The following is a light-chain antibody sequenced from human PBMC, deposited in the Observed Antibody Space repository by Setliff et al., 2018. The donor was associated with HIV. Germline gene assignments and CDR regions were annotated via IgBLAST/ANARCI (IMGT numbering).Light chain of an antibody. V-gene: IGKV3-20*01. Sequence: EIVLTQSPGTLSLSPGERVTLSCRASQSVSSRNLAWYQQKPGQAPRLVIYGASSRATGIPDRFSGSGSGTDFTLTISRLGPEDSAVYYCQQYGTSPFTFGPGTKVDIK. CDR3: QQYGTSPFT. CDR1: QSVSSRN. CDR2: GAS. J-gene: IGKJ3*01.